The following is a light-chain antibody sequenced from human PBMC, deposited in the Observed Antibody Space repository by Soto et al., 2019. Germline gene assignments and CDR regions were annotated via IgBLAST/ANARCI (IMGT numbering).Light chain of an antibody. CDR2: EVS. J-gene: IGLJ2*01. CDR1: SSDVGGYNY. V-gene: IGLV2-14*01. Sequence: QSAPTQPASVSGSPGQSITISCTGTSSDVGGYNYVSWYQQHPGIAPKLMISEVSNRPSRVSNRFSGSKSGNTASLTISGLQAEDEADYYCSSYTSSSTLVFGGGTKLTVL. CDR3: SSYTSSSTLV.